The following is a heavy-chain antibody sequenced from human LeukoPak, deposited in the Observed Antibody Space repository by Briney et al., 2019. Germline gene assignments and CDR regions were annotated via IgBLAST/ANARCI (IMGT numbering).Heavy chain of an antibody. CDR1: GFTFSIYS. CDR2: ISSSSSTI. Sequence: GGSLRLSCAASGFTFSIYSMNWVRQAPGKGLEWLSYISSSSSTIYYADSVKGRFTISRDNARNSLYLQMNSLRDEDTAVYYCATDFTASYHLDYWGQGTLVTVSS. CDR3: ATDFTASYHLDY. V-gene: IGHV3-48*02. J-gene: IGHJ4*02. D-gene: IGHD3-16*01.